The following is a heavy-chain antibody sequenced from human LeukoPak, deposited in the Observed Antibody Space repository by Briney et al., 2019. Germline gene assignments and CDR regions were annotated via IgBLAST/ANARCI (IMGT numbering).Heavy chain of an antibody. CDR3: AKDRPLNWGYYFDS. Sequence: GGSLRLSCAASGFTFASYAMTWVRQAPGKGLEWVSSISASAGTTYYVDSVKGRFTISRDTAKSTLYLQTNSLRADDSAVYYCAKDRPLNWGYYFDSWGQGTLVTVSS. V-gene: IGHV3-23*01. D-gene: IGHD7-27*01. CDR1: GFTFASYA. CDR2: ISASAGTT. J-gene: IGHJ4*02.